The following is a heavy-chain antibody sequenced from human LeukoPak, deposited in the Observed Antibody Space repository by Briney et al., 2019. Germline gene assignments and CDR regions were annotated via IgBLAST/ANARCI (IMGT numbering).Heavy chain of an antibody. D-gene: IGHD3-10*01. CDR3: ARAPMYYYGSGRFVDS. J-gene: IGHJ4*02. V-gene: IGHV4-34*01. CDR1: GGSFSGYY. CDR2: INHSGSI. Sequence: SETLSLTXAVYGGSFSGYYWSWIRQPPGKGLEWIGEINHSGSINYNPSLKSRVTISVDTSKNQFSLKLSSVTAADTAVYYCARAPMYYYGSGRFVDSWGQGTLVTVSS.